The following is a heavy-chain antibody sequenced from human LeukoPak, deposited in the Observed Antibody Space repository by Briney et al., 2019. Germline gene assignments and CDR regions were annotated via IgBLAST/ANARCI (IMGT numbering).Heavy chain of an antibody. J-gene: IGHJ5*02. V-gene: IGHV4-34*01. D-gene: IGHD3-3*01. CDR2: INHSGST. CDR1: GGAFSGYY. Sequence: KPSETLSLTCAVYGGAFSGYYWSWIRPPPGKGPEWIGEINHSGSTNYNPSLKSRVTISVDTSKNQFSLKLSSVTAADTAVYYCARGPRYYDFWSGYQNWFDPWGPGTLVTVSS. CDR3: ARGPRYYDFWSGYQNWFDP.